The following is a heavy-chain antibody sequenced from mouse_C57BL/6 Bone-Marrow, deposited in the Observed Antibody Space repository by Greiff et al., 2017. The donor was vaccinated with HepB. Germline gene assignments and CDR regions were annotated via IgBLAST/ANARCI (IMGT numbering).Heavy chain of an antibody. CDR2: ISSGGDYI. CDR3: TRGKRGAS. J-gene: IGHJ3*01. CDR1: GFTFSSYA. Sequence: EVKLVESGAGLVKPGGSLKLSCAASGFTFSSYAMSWVRQTPEKRLEWVAYISSGGDYIYYADTVKGRFTISRDNARNTLSLQMSSLQSEDTAMYYCTRGKRGASWGQGTLVTVSA. V-gene: IGHV5-9-1*02.